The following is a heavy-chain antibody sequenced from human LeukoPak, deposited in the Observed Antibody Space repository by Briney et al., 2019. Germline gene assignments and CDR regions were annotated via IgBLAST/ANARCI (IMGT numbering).Heavy chain of an antibody. J-gene: IGHJ6*02. CDR2: ISSSSSTI. V-gene: IGHV3-48*02. D-gene: IGHD3-3*01. CDR3: AREAIFGVAPAYGMDV. Sequence: GGSLRLSCAASGFTFSSYSMNWVRQAPGEGLEWVSYISSSSSTIYYADSVKGRFTISRDNAKNSLYLQMNSLRDEDTAVYYCAREAIFGVAPAYGMDVWGQGTTVTVSS. CDR1: GFTFSSYS.